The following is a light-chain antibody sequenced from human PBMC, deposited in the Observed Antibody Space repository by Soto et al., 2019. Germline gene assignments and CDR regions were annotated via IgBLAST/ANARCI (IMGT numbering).Light chain of an antibody. CDR3: SSYAASNNFYFV. V-gene: IGLV2-8*01. CDR2: EVT. CDR1: SSDVGGYNY. J-gene: IGLJ3*02. Sequence: QSALTQPPSASGSPGQSVTISCTGTSSDVGGYNYVSWYQQYPGRAPKLMIYEVTKRPSGVPDRFSDSNSGNTASLTVSGLQAEDEADYCCSSYAASNNFYFVFGGGTKLTVL.